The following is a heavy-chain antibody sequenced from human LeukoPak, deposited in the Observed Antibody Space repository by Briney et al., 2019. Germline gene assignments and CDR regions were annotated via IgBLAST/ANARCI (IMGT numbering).Heavy chain of an antibody. J-gene: IGHJ5*02. D-gene: IGHD3-22*01. V-gene: IGHV4-4*09. CDR1: GGSISSYY. Sequence: PSETLSLTCTVSGGSISSYYWSWIRQPPGKGLEWIGYIYTSGSTNYNPSLKSRVTISVDPFKNQFSLKLSSVTAADTAVYYCARHEFYDSSGYYYIGDWFDPWGQGTLVTVSS. CDR3: ARHEFYDSSGYYYIGDWFDP. CDR2: IYTSGST.